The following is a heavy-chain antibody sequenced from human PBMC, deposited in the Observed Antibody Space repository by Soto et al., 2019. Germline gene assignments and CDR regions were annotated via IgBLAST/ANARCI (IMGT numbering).Heavy chain of an antibody. J-gene: IGHJ4*02. Sequence: SETLSLTCSVSGGSMRNYYWNWIRQPPGRGLEWVGYVYHSGSTNYNPSLKSRVSMSVDVSRNHFSLTLYSVTAADTAVYFCTSSYCYSSSPDFWGQGTLVTVSS. D-gene: IGHD2-15*01. CDR1: GGSMRNYY. V-gene: IGHV4-59*01. CDR3: TSSYCYSSSPDF. CDR2: VYHSGST.